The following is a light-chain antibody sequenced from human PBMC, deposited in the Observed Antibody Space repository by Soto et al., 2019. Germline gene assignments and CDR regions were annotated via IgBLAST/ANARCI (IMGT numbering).Light chain of an antibody. CDR2: NTN. V-gene: IGLV8-61*01. J-gene: IGLJ2*01. CDR1: YGSVSTSYY. CDR3: VLYMCSGISV. Sequence: QTVVTQEPSLSVSPGGTVTLTCGLSYGSVSTSYYPSWYQQAPGKAPPTLIYNTNTRSSGVPDRFSGSIVGNKAALSITGAQADDESDYYCVLYMCSGISVFGGGTKLTVL.